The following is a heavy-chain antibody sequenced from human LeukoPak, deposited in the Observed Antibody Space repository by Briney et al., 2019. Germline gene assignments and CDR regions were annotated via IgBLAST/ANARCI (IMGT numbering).Heavy chain of an antibody. J-gene: IGHJ4*02. D-gene: IGHD1-26*01. CDR3: VREAAVGYYFDS. V-gene: IGHV4-59*01. CDR2: ISFSGNT. Sequence: WLGYISFSGNTNYNSSLKSRITISVDPSKNQFFLNLTSPTAADTAVYYCVREAAVGYYFDSWGQGTLVTVSS.